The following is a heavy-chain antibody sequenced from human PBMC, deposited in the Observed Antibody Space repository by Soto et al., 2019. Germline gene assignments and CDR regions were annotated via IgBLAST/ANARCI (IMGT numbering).Heavy chain of an antibody. J-gene: IGHJ3*01. D-gene: IGHD4-17*01. Sequence: PSQTMSLSCNVFGGAIRRGGYHWVWIPKHPEKGLDWIGHVSSTGSVFYTPAHETRVDTSLDKWNDCFSLRLAFGTAGDTAIYYCDRSPNEFGEYTVFDVGGHGRLVTVSS. CDR3: DRSPNEFGEYTVFDV. V-gene: IGHV4-31*03. CDR1: GGAIRRGGYH. CDR2: VSSTGSV.